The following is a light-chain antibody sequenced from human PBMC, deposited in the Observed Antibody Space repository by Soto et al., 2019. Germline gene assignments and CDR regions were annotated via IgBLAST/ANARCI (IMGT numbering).Light chain of an antibody. CDR2: DYN. CDR3: SSYTTSNTRQIV. CDR1: SSNIGNNY. Sequence: QSALTQPPSVSAAPGQKVTISCSGSSSNIGNNYVSWYQQLPGTAPKLLIYDYNKRPSGIPDRFSGSKSGTTASLAITGLQAEDEADYYCSSYTTSNTRQIVFGTGTKVTVL. J-gene: IGLJ1*01. V-gene: IGLV1-51*01.